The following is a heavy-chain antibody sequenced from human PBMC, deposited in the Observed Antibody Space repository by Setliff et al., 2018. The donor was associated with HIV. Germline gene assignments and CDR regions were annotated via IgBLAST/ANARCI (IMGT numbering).Heavy chain of an antibody. D-gene: IGHD3-10*01. Sequence: GGSLRLSCAASGFTFSSYAMVWVRQAPDKGLEWVALISYAGGNNKYYADSVKGRFTISRDNSTSIAYLQMNSLKTEDTGVYYCSRSLGSYFDSAGYLRYFDYWGQGTQVTVSS. CDR2: ISYAGGNNK. CDR1: GFTFSSYA. V-gene: IGHV3-30*04. CDR3: SRSLGSYFDSAGYLRYFDY. J-gene: IGHJ4*02.